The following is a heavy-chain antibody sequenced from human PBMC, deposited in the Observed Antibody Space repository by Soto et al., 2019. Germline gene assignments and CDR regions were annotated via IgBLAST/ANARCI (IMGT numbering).Heavy chain of an antibody. D-gene: IGHD2-2*01. J-gene: IGHJ4*02. CDR1: GYTFTSYA. Sequence: ASVKVSCKASGYTFTSYAMHWVRLAPGQRLEWMGWINAGNGNTKYSQKFQGRVTITRDTSASTAYMELSSLRSEDTAVYYCARGDCSSTSCYLGLVDYWGQGTLVTVSS. CDR2: INAGNGNT. CDR3: ARGDCSSTSCYLGLVDY. V-gene: IGHV1-3*01.